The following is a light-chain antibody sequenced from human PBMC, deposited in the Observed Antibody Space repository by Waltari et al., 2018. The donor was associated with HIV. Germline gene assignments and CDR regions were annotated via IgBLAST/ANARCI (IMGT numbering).Light chain of an antibody. J-gene: IGLJ3*02. CDR1: SSNIGNNY. CDR2: DNN. Sequence: QSMLTQPPSVSAAPGQKVTISCSGSSSNIGNNYVSWYQHLPGTAPKLLIYDNNNRPSGIPDRFSGSKSGTSATLGITGLQTGDEADYYCGTWDSSLSPCWVFGGGTKLTVL. V-gene: IGLV1-51*01. CDR3: GTWDSSLSPCWV.